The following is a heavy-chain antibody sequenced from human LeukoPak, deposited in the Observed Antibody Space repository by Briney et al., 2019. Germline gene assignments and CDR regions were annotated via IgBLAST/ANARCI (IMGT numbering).Heavy chain of an antibody. CDR1: GGSISSYY. CDR3: ARVASSSAGGVDY. Sequence: SETLSLTCTVSGGSISSYYWNWVRQPPGKGLEWIGYIYYSGSTNYNPSLKSRVTISVDTSKNQFSLKLRSVTASDTAVYYCARVASSSAGGVDYWGQGTLVAVSS. V-gene: IGHV4-59*08. J-gene: IGHJ4*02. D-gene: IGHD6-6*01. CDR2: IYYSGST.